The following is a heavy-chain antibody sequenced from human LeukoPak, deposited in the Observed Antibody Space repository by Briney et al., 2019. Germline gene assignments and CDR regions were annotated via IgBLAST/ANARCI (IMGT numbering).Heavy chain of an antibody. CDR2: INPSGGST. V-gene: IGHV1-46*01. Sequence: ASVKVSCKASGYTFTSYYMHWVRQAPGQGLEWMGIINPSGGSTSYAQKFQGRVTMTRDTSTSTVYMELSSVTAADTAVYYCAREEAGFGGDFDYWGQGTLVTVSS. CDR1: GYTFTSYY. D-gene: IGHD3-10*01. CDR3: AREEAGFGGDFDY. J-gene: IGHJ4*02.